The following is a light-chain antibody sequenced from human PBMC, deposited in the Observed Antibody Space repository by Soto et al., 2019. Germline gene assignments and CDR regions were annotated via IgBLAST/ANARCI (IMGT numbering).Light chain of an antibody. CDR3: QQYNNWPPLT. CDR2: GAS. Sequence: EIVMTQSPATLSVSPGDGATLSCRASQSVDSNLAWYQQKPGQTPRLLIYGASTRPTGIPARFSGSGSGTEFTLTIISLQSEDSAVYYCQQYNNWPPLTFGGGTKVEIK. J-gene: IGKJ4*01. V-gene: IGKV3D-15*01. CDR1: QSVDSN.